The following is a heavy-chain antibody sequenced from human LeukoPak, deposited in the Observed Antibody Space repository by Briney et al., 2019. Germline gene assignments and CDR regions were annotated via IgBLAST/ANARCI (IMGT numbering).Heavy chain of an antibody. CDR1: GYTFTSYG. V-gene: IGHV1-18*01. Sequence: GASVKVSCTSSGYTFTSYGICWVRQAPGQGLEWMGWISAYNGNTNYAQKLQGRVTMTTDTSTSTAYMELRSLRSDDTAVYYCARGGYCTSTFSFASGRYYYYMDVWGKGTTVTVSS. D-gene: IGHD2-2*01. CDR3: ARGGYCTSTFSFASGRYYYYMDV. J-gene: IGHJ6*03. CDR2: ISAYNGNT.